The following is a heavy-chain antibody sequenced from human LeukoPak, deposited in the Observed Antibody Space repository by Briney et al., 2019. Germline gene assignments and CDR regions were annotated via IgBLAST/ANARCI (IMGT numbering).Heavy chain of an antibody. Sequence: SETVSLTCTVSGDSISSYYWSWIRQPPGKGLEWIGYIYYSGSTNYNPSLKSRVTISVDTSKNQFSLKLNSVIAADTAVYYCARATYHSGAGSYIYYYMDVWGKGTTVTVSS. CDR2: IYYSGST. V-gene: IGHV4-59*01. CDR1: GDSISSYY. D-gene: IGHD3-10*01. J-gene: IGHJ6*03. CDR3: ARATYHSGAGSYIYYYMDV.